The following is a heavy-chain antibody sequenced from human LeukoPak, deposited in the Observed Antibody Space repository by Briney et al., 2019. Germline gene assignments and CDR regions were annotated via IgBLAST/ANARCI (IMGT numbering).Heavy chain of an antibody. J-gene: IGHJ4*02. D-gene: IGHD6-13*01. V-gene: IGHV3-48*01. CDR3: ARGGAAAAVGSFDY. CDR1: GFTFSSYS. CDR2: ISSSSSTI. Sequence: GGSLRLSRAASGFTFSSYSMNWVRQAPGKGLEWVSYISSSSSTIYYADSVKGRFTISRDNAKNSLYLQMNSLRAEDTAVYYCARGGAAAAVGSFDYWGQETLVTVSS.